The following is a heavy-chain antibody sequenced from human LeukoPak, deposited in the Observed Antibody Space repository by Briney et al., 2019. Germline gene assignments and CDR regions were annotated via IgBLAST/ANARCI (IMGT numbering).Heavy chain of an antibody. CDR3: AKALVTTGAFDI. CDR2: ISYDDSNE. V-gene: IGHV3-30*18. J-gene: IGHJ3*02. Sequence: GGSLRLSCAASGFTFSSYSMNWVRQAPGKGLEWVAVISYDDSNEYYADSVKGRFTISRDNSKNTLYLQMNSLRGEDTAVYYCAKALVTTGAFDIWGQGTMVTVSS. CDR1: GFTFSSYS. D-gene: IGHD4-17*01.